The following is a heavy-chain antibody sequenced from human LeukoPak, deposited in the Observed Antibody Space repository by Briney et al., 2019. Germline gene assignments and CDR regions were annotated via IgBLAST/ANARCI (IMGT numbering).Heavy chain of an antibody. CDR3: ARDYSSSLPLDY. Sequence: GGSLRLSCAASGFTFSSYSMNWVRQAPGKGLEWVSSISSSSSYIYYADSVKGRFTISRDNAKNSLYLQMNSLRAEDTAVYYCARDYSSSLPLDYWGQGTLVTVSS. CDR2: ISSSSSYI. J-gene: IGHJ4*02. CDR1: GFTFSSYS. D-gene: IGHD3-16*02. V-gene: IGHV3-21*01.